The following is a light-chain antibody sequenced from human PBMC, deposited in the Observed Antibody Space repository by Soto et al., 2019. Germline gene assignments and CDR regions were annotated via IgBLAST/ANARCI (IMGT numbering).Light chain of an antibody. J-gene: IGKJ1*01. V-gene: IGKV1-5*01. CDR1: QSIRHY. CDR3: QHHKSYSQT. Sequence: DIQMTQSPPTLSASVGDRVTITCRASQSIRHYLACYQQMPGKAPKLLIYGASTLQSGVPSRFSGSGSWTEFPLTISSLHPDDFGTYFCQHHKSYSQTFGQGTKVEIK. CDR2: GAS.